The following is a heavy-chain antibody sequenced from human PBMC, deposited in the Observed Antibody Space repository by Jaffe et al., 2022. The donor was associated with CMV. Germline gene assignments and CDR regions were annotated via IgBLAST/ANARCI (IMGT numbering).Heavy chain of an antibody. Sequence: QVKLEQSGAGVKKPGASARISCKASGYTFIEYNIHWVRQTPGQGLEWMGMINPSGDTATYAQKFQGRVSMTTATSTSTVYLDLSSLTSDDTAVYFCARQKIASLRFGELSGQIGRLIEKRPLDSWGQGTQVSVSS. V-gene: IGHV1-46*01. CDR2: INPSGDTA. J-gene: IGHJ4*02. CDR3: ARQKIASLRFGELSGQIGRLIEKRPLDS. CDR1: GYTFIEYN. D-gene: IGHD3-16*02.